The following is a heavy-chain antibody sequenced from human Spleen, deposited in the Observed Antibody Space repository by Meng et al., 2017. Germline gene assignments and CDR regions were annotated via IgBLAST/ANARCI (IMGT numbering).Heavy chain of an antibody. Sequence: GESLKISCAASGFTFNSYAMSWVRQAPGKGLEWVSAISGSGGSTYYADSVKGRFTISRDNSKKTLYLQRNRLRAEDTAVYYCAKPPGPGSYVVYFDYWGQGTMVTVSS. CDR3: AKPPGPGSYVVYFDY. CDR1: GFTFNSYA. D-gene: IGHD3-10*01. J-gene: IGHJ4*01. CDR2: ISGSGGST. V-gene: IGHV3-23*01.